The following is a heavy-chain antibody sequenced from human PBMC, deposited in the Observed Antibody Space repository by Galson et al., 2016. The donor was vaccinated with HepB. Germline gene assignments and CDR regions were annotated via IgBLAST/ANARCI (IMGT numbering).Heavy chain of an antibody. CDR1: GGSISSTYW. V-gene: IGHV4-4*02. CDR2: IYHSGIT. Sequence: SETLSLTCAVSGGSISSTYWWSWVRQPPGKGLEWIGEIYHSGITNYNPSLKSRATISVDKSKNQFSLKLDSVTAEDTAVYYCVSYTSGWYEAYWGQGTLVTVSS. J-gene: IGHJ4*02. CDR3: VSYTSGWYEAY. D-gene: IGHD6-19*01.